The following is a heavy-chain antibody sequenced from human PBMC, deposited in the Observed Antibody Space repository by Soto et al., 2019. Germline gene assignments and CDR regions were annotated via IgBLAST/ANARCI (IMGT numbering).Heavy chain of an antibody. V-gene: IGHV3-74*01. D-gene: IGHD4-4*01. CDR2: INPDGSST. CDR1: GFTFSPYW. J-gene: IGHJ6*02. Sequence: PGGSLRLSCAASGFTFSPYWMHWVRQAPGKGLVWVSRINPDGSSTNYADSVKGRFTISRDNAKNTLYLQMNSLRAEDTAVYYCGRGGSNSPNGMDGWGQGTTVTVSS. CDR3: GRGGSNSPNGMDG.